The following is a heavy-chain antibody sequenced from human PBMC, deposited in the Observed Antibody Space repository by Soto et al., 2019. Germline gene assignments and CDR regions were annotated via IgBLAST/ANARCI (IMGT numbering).Heavy chain of an antibody. D-gene: IGHD6-13*01. CDR2: INHSGST. CDR1: GGSFSGYY. CDR3: ARNWYSSSYFDY. Sequence: QVQLQQWGAGLLKPSETLSLTCAVYGGSFSGYYWSWIRQPPGKGLEWSGEINHSGSTNYNPSLKSRVTISVDTSKNHFSLKLSSVTAADTAVYYCARNWYSSSYFDYWGQVTLVTVSS. J-gene: IGHJ4*02. V-gene: IGHV4-34*01.